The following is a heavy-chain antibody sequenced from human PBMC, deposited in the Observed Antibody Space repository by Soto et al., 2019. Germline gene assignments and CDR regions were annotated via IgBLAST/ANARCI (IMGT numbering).Heavy chain of an antibody. J-gene: IGHJ6*02. D-gene: IGHD3-22*01. CDR1: GGSISSSSYY. V-gene: IGHV4-39*07. CDR2: IYYSGST. Sequence: SETLSLTCTVSGGSISSSSYYWGWIRQPPGKGLEWIGSIYYSGSTYYNPSLKSRVTISVDTSKNQFSLKLSSVTAADTAVYYCARHYDSSGYSYYYYGMDVWGQGTTVTVSS. CDR3: ARHYDSSGYSYYYYGMDV.